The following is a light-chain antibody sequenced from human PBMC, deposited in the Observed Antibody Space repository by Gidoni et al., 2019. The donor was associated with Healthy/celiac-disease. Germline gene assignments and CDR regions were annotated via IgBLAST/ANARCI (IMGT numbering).Light chain of an antibody. Sequence: IVMTQSPATRSVSPGERATLSCRASQSVSSNLAWYQQKPGQAPRLLIYGASTRATGIPARFSGSGSGTEFTLTISSLQSEDFAVYYCQQYNNWPFTFGAGTKVDIK. CDR3: QQYNNWPFT. V-gene: IGKV3-15*01. J-gene: IGKJ3*01. CDR2: GAS. CDR1: QSVSSN.